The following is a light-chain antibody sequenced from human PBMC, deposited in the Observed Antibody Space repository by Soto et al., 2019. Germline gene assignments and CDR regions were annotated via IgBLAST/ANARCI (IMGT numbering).Light chain of an antibody. V-gene: IGLV2-14*01. CDR2: EVT. CDR3: SSYTSGSTLV. Sequence: QSVLTQPASVSGSPGQSITISCTGTSSDVGGYNYVSWYQQHPGKAPKLMIYEVTNRPSGVSDRFSGSKSGYTASLTISGLQADDEADYYCSSYTSGSTLVFGTGTEVTVL. CDR1: SSDVGGYNY. J-gene: IGLJ1*01.